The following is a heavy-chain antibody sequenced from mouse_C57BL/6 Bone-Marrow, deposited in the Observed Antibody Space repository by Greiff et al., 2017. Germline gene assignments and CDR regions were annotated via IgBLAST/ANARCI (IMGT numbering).Heavy chain of an antibody. CDR3: ASYCCGSGG. CDR2: ISSGGSYT. D-gene: IGHD1-1*01. Sequence: EVNLVESGGDLVKPGGSLKLSCAASGFTFSSYGMSWVRQTPDKRLEWVATISSGGSYTYYPDSVKGRFTISRDNAKNTLYLQMSSLKSEDTAIYYCASYCCGSGGWGQGTLVTDSA. CDR1: GFTFSSYG. J-gene: IGHJ3*01. V-gene: IGHV5-6*01.